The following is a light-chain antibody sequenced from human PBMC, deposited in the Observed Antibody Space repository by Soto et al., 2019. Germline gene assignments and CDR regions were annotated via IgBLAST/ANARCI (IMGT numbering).Light chain of an antibody. CDR2: EAS. CDR1: QSVRNN. CDR3: QQHDVWPAT. J-gene: IGKJ1*01. Sequence: EIVMTQSPAALSLSPGERFTLSCGASQSVRNNLAWYQQKPGQAPRLLIYEASIRATGVPARFSGSGYGTEFTLIISSLQSEDFAIYYCQQHDVWPATFGQGTKVDI. V-gene: IGKV3-15*01.